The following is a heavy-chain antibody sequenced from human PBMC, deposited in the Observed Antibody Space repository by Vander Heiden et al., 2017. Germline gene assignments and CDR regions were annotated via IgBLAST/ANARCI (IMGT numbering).Heavy chain of an antibody. CDR3: ARDRSALGSHYFDS. V-gene: IGHV6-1*01. Sequence: QVQLQQSGPGLVKPSQTLSLTCAISGDSVSSHSAAWNWIRQSPSRGLEWLGRTFYRSKWYNDYVVSVKSRITIKSDTFKNQFSLQLNSVTPEDTAVYYCARDRSALGSHYFDSWGQGTLVTVSS. D-gene: IGHD7-27*01. CDR2: TFYRSKWYN. J-gene: IGHJ4*02. CDR1: GDSVSSHSAA.